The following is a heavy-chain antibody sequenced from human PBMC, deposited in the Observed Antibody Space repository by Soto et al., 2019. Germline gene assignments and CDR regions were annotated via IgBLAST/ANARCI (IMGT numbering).Heavy chain of an antibody. Sequence: EVQLVESGGGLVHPGGSLRLSCAASGFTFSSYSMNWVRKAPGKGLEWVSYISSSSSTIYYADSVKGRFTISRDNAKNSLYLQMNSLRDEDTAVYYCAREDYESSGTAGDYWGQGTLVTVSS. CDR2: ISSSSSTI. J-gene: IGHJ4*02. V-gene: IGHV3-48*02. CDR3: AREDYESSGTAGDY. CDR1: GFTFSSYS. D-gene: IGHD3-22*01.